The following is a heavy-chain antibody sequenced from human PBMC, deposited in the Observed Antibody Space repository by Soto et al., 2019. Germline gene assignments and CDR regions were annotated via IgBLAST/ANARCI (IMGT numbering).Heavy chain of an antibody. CDR2: ISTDNGNT. V-gene: IGHV1-3*04. CDR1: GYSFTKYA. J-gene: IGHJ6*03. Sequence: QVQLVQYGAEMKQPAASVKVSCKASGYSFTKYAIHWVRQAPAQRLVWMGWISTDNGNTQYSQKFQGRVTITRHASATLVYMQLSSLTSEDTGVYFCAKETWTIHPNGNYYYSTDVWGEGTPVTVS. D-gene: IGHD2-21*01. CDR3: AKETWTIHPNGNYYYSTDV.